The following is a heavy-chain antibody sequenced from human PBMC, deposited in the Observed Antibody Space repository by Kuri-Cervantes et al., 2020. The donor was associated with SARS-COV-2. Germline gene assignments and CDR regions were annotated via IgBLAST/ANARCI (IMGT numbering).Heavy chain of an antibody. CDR2: INHSGST. D-gene: IGHD6-13*01. J-gene: IGHJ4*02. CDR1: GGSFSDYY. CDR3: AKDLSSSWYEGAGDHIGY. Sequence: GSLRLSCAVYGGSFSDYYWSWVRQPPGKGLEWIGEINHSGSTNYNPSLKSRVTISVDTSKNQFSLKLSSVTAADTAVYYCAKDLSSSWYEGAGDHIGYWGQGTLVTVSS. V-gene: IGHV4-34*01.